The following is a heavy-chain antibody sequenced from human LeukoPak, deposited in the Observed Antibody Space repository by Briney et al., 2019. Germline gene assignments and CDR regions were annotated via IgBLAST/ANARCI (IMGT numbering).Heavy chain of an antibody. Sequence: PGGSLRLSCAVSGFTFSSYSMNWVRQAPGKGLEWVSSITSSSSYIYYADSVKSRFTISRDNAKNSLYLQMNSLRAEDTAVYYCARDLTVTSTCWFDRWGQGTLVTVSS. CDR3: ARDLTVTSTCWFDR. J-gene: IGHJ5*02. CDR1: GFTFSSYS. V-gene: IGHV3-21*01. CDR2: ITSSSSYI. D-gene: IGHD4-11*01.